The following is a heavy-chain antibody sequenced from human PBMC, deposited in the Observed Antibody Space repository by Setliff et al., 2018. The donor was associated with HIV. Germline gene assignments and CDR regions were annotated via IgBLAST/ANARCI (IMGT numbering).Heavy chain of an antibody. J-gene: IGHJ3*02. CDR2: MNPDRGNT. D-gene: IGHD2-21*01. V-gene: IGHV1-8*02. CDR3: ARGSMSMVMFILVSAFDI. CDR1: GYSFTTHD. Sequence: ASVKVSCKASGYSFTTHDINWVRQSPGQGLEWMGWMNPDRGNTFYAQKFKVRVTMTRDTSTNTAYMELSSLTSDDTAVYFCARGSMSMVMFILVSAFDIWGQGTLVTVSS.